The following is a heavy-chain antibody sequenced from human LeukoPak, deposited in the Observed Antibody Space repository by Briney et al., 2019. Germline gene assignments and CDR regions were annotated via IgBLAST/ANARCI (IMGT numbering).Heavy chain of an antibody. Sequence: ASVKVSCKASGYTFTSYGISWVRQAPGQGLEWMGWISAYNGNTNYAQKLQGRVTMTTDTSTSTAYMELRSLRSDDTAVYYCAREFNQPGPDYYYYMDVWGKGTTVTVSS. CDR2: ISAYNGNT. CDR1: GYTFTSYG. CDR3: AREFNQPGPDYYYYMDV. D-gene: IGHD1-14*01. V-gene: IGHV1-18*01. J-gene: IGHJ6*03.